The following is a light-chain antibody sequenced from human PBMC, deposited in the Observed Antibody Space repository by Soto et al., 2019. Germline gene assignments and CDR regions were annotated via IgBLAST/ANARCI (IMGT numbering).Light chain of an antibody. CDR1: QSVSSN. CDR3: QQYGSSPRT. CDR2: GAS. V-gene: IGKV3-15*01. J-gene: IGKJ1*01. Sequence: EIVMTQSPATLSVSPGERATLSCRASQSVSSNLAWYQQKPGQAPRLLIYGASIRATGIPARFSGSGSWTEFTLTISSLQSEDFAVYYCQQYGSSPRTFGQGTKVDIK.